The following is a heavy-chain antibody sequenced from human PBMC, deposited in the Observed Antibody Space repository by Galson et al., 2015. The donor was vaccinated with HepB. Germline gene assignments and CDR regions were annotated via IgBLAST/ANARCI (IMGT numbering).Heavy chain of an antibody. D-gene: IGHD6-25*01. Sequence: SLRLSCAASGFIFSKYAMNWVRQAPGKGLEWVSIISGGAGDTYSKYAASVKGRFAISRDNSKNILYLEMNSLRDEDTAVYYCGTCTSRSGCFGLHLEYWGQGTLVIVSS. V-gene: IGHV3-23*01. CDR2: ISGGAGDT. CDR3: GTCTSRSGCFGLHLEY. J-gene: IGHJ4*02. CDR1: GFIFSKYA.